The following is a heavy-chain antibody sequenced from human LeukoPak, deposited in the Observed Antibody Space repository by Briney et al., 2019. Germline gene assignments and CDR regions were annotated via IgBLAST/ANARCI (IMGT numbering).Heavy chain of an antibody. CDR1: GGTFCTYA. J-gene: IGHJ3*02. CDR2: IIPLFGTA. Sequence: SVKVSSKTSGGTFCTYAISWVRQAPGQRGEWLGGIIPLFGTANNAQKFQGRVTTTADESTSTADMVLSSRRSAATAALYSGRGTMVRGVTEAFEMWGEGTMVSVSS. D-gene: IGHD3-10*01. V-gene: IGHV1-69*13. CDR3: GRGTMVRGVTEAFEM.